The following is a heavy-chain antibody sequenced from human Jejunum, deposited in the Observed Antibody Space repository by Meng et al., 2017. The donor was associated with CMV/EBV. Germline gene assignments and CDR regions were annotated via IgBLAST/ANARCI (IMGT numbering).Heavy chain of an antibody. CDR2: ISGSGGGT. D-gene: IGHD6-13*01. Sequence: ELQLLELGGGLVPPGGSLCLSCAPSGFTFSSYAMRWAGQAPGKGVEWVSTISGSGGGTYYADSVKGRFTISRDNSKNTLYLQMNSLRAEDTAVYYCAKDPTGIAAGVFDCWGQGTLVTVSS. V-gene: IGHV3-23*01. CDR3: AKDPTGIAAGVFDC. J-gene: IGHJ4*02. CDR1: GFTFSSYA.